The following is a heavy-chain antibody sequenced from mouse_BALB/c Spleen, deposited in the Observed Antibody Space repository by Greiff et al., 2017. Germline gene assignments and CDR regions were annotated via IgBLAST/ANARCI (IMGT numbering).Heavy chain of an antibody. CDR2: IYPYNGGT. V-gene: IGHV1S29*02. D-gene: IGHD2-4*01. Sequence: VQLKESGPELVKPGASVKISCKASGYTFTDYNMHWVKQSHGKSLEWIGYIYPYNGGTGYNQKFKSKATLTVDNSSSTAYMELRSLTSEDSAVYYCARSTMITTTGFAYWGQGTLVTVSA. CDR1: GYTFTDYN. J-gene: IGHJ3*01. CDR3: ARSTMITTTGFAY.